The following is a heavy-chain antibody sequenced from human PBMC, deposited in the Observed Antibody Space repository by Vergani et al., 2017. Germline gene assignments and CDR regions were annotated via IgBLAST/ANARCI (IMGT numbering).Heavy chain of an antibody. D-gene: IGHD2-15*01. CDR3: ATDLLLHIDAFDI. CDR2: ISAYNGNT. CDR1: GYTFTSYG. V-gene: IGHV1-18*01. J-gene: IGHJ3*02. Sequence: QVQLVQSGAEVKKPGASVKVSCKASGYTFTSYGISWVRQAPGQGLEWMGWISAYNGNTNYAQKLQGRVTMTEDTSTDTAYMELSSLRSEDTAVYYCATDLLLHIDAFDIWGQGTMVTVSS.